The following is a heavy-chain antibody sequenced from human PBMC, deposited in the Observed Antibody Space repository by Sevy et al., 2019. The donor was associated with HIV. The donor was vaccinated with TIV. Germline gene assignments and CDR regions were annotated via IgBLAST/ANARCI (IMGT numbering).Heavy chain of an antibody. D-gene: IGHD1-7*01. CDR1: GFTFSSYA. Sequence: GGSLRLSCAASGFTFSSYAMSWVRQAPGKGLEWVSAISGSGGSTYYADSGKGRFTISRDNSKNTLYLQMNSLRAEDTAVYYCAKDGYAGTTKAYYYYGMDVWGQGTTVTVSS. V-gene: IGHV3-23*01. J-gene: IGHJ6*02. CDR2: ISGSGGST. CDR3: AKDGYAGTTKAYYYYGMDV.